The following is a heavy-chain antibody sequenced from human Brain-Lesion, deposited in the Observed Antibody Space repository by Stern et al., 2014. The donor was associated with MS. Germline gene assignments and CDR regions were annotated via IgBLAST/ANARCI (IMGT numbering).Heavy chain of an antibody. D-gene: IGHD6-6*01. V-gene: IGHV5-51*01. Sequence: VQLVQSGAEVKKPGESLKISCKGSGYRFTSNWIGWVRQMPGKGLEWMGISCPGDSDTRYSPSFQGQVPISADKSISTAYLQWSSLQASDTAMYYCARRGDSSSSGFDYWGQGTLVIVSS. J-gene: IGHJ4*02. CDR3: ARRGDSSSSGFDY. CDR2: SCPGDSDT. CDR1: GYRFTSNW.